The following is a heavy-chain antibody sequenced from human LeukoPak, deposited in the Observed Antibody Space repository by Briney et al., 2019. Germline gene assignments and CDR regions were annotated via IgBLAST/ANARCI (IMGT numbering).Heavy chain of an antibody. V-gene: IGHV5-51*01. J-gene: IGHJ4*02. Sequence: GESLKIPCRGSGYSFTSYWIGWLRQMPGKGLEWMGIIYPGDSDTTYSPSFQGQVTISADKSVSTAYLQWSSLKASDTAMYYCERHRERYSYGFPHFDYWGQGTLVTVSS. CDR3: ERHRERYSYGFPHFDY. CDR2: IYPGDSDT. D-gene: IGHD5-18*01. CDR1: GYSFTSYW.